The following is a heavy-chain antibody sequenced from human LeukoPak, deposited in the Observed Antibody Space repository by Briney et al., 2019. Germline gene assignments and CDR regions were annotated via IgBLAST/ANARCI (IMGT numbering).Heavy chain of an antibody. CDR3: TTDKFPYYDSSGSNHIDY. CDR2: IKSKTDGGTT. J-gene: IGHJ4*02. V-gene: IGHV3-15*01. D-gene: IGHD3-22*01. CDR1: GFTSSNAW. Sequence: PGGSLRLSCAASGFTSSNAWMSWVRQAPGKGLEWVGRIKSKTDGGTTDYAAPVKGRFTISRDDSKNTLYLQMNSLKTEDTAVYYCTTDKFPYYDSSGSNHIDYWGQGTLVTVSS.